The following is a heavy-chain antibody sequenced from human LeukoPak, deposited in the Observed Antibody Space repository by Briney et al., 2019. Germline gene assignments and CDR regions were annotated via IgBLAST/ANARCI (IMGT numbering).Heavy chain of an antibody. J-gene: IGHJ5*02. V-gene: IGHV1-18*01. CDR2: ISAYNGNT. CDR1: GYTFTNFG. CDR3: ARDSSGWYHWFDP. Sequence: ASVKVTCKASGYTFTNFGFSWVRQAPGQGLEWMGWISAYNGNTNYAQKFQGRVTMTRNTSISTAYMELSSLRSEDTAVYYCARDSSGWYHWFDPWGQGTLVTVST. D-gene: IGHD6-19*01.